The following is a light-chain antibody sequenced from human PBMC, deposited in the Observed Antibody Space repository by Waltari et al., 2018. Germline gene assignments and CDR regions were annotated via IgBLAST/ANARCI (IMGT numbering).Light chain of an antibody. CDR3: QQLNSYPLT. V-gene: IGKV1-9*01. Sequence: DIQLTQSPSFLSASVGDRVTITCRAGQDIRSYLAWYQQKPGKAPKLLIYATSTLQSGVPSRFSGSESGTEFTLTFSSLQPEDSATYYCQQLNSYPLTFGPGTKVDIK. CDR1: QDIRSY. J-gene: IGKJ3*01. CDR2: ATS.